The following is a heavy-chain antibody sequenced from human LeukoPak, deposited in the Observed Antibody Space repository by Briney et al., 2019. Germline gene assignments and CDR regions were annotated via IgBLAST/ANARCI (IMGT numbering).Heavy chain of an antibody. CDR2: INPNSGGT. V-gene: IGHV1-2*02. CDR3: ARGGAYYDYVWGSYRKTNYFDY. D-gene: IGHD3-16*02. Sequence: ASVKVSCKASGYTFTGYYMHWVRQAPGQGLEWMGWINPNSGGTNYAQKFQGRVTMTRDTSISTAYMELSSLRSEDTAVYYCARGGAYYDYVWGSYRKTNYFDYWGQGTLVTVSS. J-gene: IGHJ4*02. CDR1: GYTFTGYY.